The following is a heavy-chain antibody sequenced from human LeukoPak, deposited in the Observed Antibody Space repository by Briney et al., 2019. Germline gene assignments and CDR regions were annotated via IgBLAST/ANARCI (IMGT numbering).Heavy chain of an antibody. CDR2: ISYDGSNK. CDR1: GFTFSSYG. CDR3: AKRSITATTGEYYFDY. Sequence: GGSLRLSCAASGFTFSSYGMHWVRQAPGKGLEWVAVISYDGSNKYYADSVKGRFTISRDNSKNTLYLQMNSLRAEDTALYYCAKRSITATTGEYYFDYWGQGTLVTVSS. V-gene: IGHV3-30*18. J-gene: IGHJ4*02. D-gene: IGHD1-20*01.